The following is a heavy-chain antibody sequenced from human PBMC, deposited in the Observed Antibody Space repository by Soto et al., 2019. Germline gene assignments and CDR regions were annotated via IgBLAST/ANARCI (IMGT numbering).Heavy chain of an antibody. Sequence: SETLSLTCAVYGGSFSGYYWSWIRQPPGKGLEWIGEINHSGSTNYNPSLKSRVTISVDTSKNQFSLKLSSVTAADTAVYYCARGVGTMVRGGPTHHYYYGMDVWGQGTTVTVSS. CDR2: INHSGST. CDR3: ARGVGTMVRGGPTHHYYYGMDV. V-gene: IGHV4-34*01. D-gene: IGHD3-10*01. CDR1: GGSFSGYY. J-gene: IGHJ6*02.